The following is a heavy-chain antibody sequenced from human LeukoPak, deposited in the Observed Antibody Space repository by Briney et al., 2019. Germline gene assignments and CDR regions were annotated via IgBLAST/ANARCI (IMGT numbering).Heavy chain of an antibody. CDR1: GFTFDDYG. CDR3: ARDFRSGSYSGDYYFDY. J-gene: IGHJ4*02. V-gene: IGHV3-20*04. D-gene: IGHD1-26*01. Sequence: PGGSLRLSCAASGFTFDDYGMSWVRQAPGKGLEWVSGINWNGGSTGYADSVKGRFTISRDNAKNSLYLQMNSLRTEDTAVYYCARDFRSGSYSGDYYFDYWGQGTLVTVSS. CDR2: INWNGGST.